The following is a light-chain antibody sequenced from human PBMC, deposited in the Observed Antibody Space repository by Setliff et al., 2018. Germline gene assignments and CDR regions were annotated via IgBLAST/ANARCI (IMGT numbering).Light chain of an antibody. CDR1: SSDIGAGYT. Sequence: QSVLTQPPSVSGAPGQRVTISCTGTSSDIGAGYTVHWYQQVPGTAPKLLIYGNNNRPSGVPDRFSGSKSGTSASLAITGLQAEDEADYYCQSYGSSLSGYVFGSGTKVTVL. CDR3: QSYGSSLSGYV. J-gene: IGLJ1*01. CDR2: GNN. V-gene: IGLV1-40*01.